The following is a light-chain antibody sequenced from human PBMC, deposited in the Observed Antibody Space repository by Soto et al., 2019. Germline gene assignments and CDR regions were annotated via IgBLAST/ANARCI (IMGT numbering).Light chain of an antibody. CDR2: GAS. CDR1: QSVSSN. Sequence: EIVMTQSPATLSVSPGERATLSCRASQSVSSNLAWYQQKPGQAPRLLLYGASTRATGIPARFSGSGSGTEFTHTISSLQSEDFAVYYCQQYNNWPPCTFGQGTKLEIK. V-gene: IGKV3-15*01. J-gene: IGKJ2*02. CDR3: QQYNNWPPCT.